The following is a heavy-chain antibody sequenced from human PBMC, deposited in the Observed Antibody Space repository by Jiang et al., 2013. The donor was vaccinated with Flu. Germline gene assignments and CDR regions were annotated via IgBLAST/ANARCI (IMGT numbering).Heavy chain of an antibody. CDR3: ARHPTYYDYVWGSYRPTPFDY. CDR2: IYWDDDK. V-gene: IGHV2-5*02. D-gene: IGHD3-16*02. Sequence: KALEWLALIYWDDDKRYSPSLKSRLTITKDTSKNQVVLTMTNMDPVDTATYYCARHPTYYDYVWGSYRPTPFDYWGQGTLVTVSS. J-gene: IGHJ4*02.